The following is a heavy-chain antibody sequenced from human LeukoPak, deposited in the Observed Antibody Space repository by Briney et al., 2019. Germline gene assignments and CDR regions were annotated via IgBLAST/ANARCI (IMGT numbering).Heavy chain of an antibody. CDR2: LSDSGDTT. CDR1: GFAFSSLA. V-gene: IGHV3-23*01. J-gene: IGHJ4*02. CDR3: AKDARRSDGWYFFDH. Sequence: GGSLRLSCAASGFAFSSLAMGWVRQAPGKGLEWVSVLSDSGDTTYYADSVKGRFTISRDNSKNTLYLQMNSLRAEDTAIYYCAKDARRSDGWYFFDHWGQGALVTVSS. D-gene: IGHD6-19*01.